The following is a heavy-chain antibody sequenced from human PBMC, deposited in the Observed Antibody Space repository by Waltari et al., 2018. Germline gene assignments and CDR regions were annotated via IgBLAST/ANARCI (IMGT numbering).Heavy chain of an antibody. CDR1: GYPFNDAR. D-gene: IGHD3-10*01. Sequence: QLVESGGGLVKTGEYLRPSCVGFGYPFNDARMSWVRQAPGKGLEWVGRSKREIDGGTAEYVESVKDRFTISRDEAKNTLYLQMNGLKSEDSAVYFCVRESFGNDIWGQGTLVTVSS. CDR3: VRESFGNDI. J-gene: IGHJ4*02. V-gene: IGHV3-15*01. CDR2: SKREIDGGTA.